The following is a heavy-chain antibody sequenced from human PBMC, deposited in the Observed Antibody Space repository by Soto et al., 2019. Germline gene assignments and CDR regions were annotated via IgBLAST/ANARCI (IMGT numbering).Heavy chain of an antibody. CDR2: FYYSENT. J-gene: IGHJ6*02. CDR3: AKLAGYCSGNSCHGDYAMDV. Sequence: NPTETPXLTCSVSDGSISSNSYSWGWIRQPPGKGLEWIGTFYYSENTYYNPSLKSRVTISVDTSKNQFSLKLSSVTAADTAVYYCAKLAGYCSGNSCHGDYAMDVWGQGTTVT. V-gene: IGHV4-39*01. D-gene: IGHD2-2*01. CDR1: DGSISSNSYS.